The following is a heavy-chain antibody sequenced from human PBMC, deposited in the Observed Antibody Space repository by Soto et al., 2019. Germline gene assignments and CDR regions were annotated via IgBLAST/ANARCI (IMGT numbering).Heavy chain of an antibody. Sequence: GSLGLACEVSGFTFNDYYMTWIRQAPGRGLEWVAYINTLSTSIYYADSVKGRFTISRDNAKNSLYLQMNGLRAEDTATYYCARRLQWQLRPLDSWGRGTLVTVYS. D-gene: IGHD6-19*01. J-gene: IGHJ4*02. V-gene: IGHV3-11*01. CDR1: GFTFNDYY. CDR2: INTLSTSI. CDR3: ARRLQWQLRPLDS.